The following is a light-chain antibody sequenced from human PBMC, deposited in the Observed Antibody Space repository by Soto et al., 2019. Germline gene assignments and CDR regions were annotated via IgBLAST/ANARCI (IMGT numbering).Light chain of an antibody. V-gene: IGLV2-14*03. CDR2: EVS. CDR1: SSDVGGYNF. J-gene: IGLJ2*01. Sequence: QSALTQPASVFGSPGQSITISCTGTSSDVGGYNFVSWYQQHPGKAPKLMIYEVSNRPSGVSNRFSGSKSGNTASLTVSGLQAEDEADYYCSSYAGSNKVFGGGTKVTVL. CDR3: SSYAGSNKV.